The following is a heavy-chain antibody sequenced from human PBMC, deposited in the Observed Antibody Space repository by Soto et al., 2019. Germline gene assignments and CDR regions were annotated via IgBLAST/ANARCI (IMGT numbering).Heavy chain of an antibody. V-gene: IGHV3-23*01. D-gene: IGHD5-12*01. CDR3: AKNGGPGGYGNHDYYYYGMDV. CDR2: LSSSGGGT. J-gene: IGHJ6*02. Sequence: EVQLLESGGDLVQPGGSLRLSCAASGFTFSNNAMSWVRQAPGKGLEWVSGLSSSGGGTYYADSVKGRFTISRDNSKNTLYLQMNSLRAEDTAVYYCAKNGGPGGYGNHDYYYYGMDVWGQGTTVTVSS. CDR1: GFTFSNNA.